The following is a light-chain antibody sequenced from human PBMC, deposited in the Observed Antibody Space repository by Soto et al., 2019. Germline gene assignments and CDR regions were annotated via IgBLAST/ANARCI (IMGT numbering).Light chain of an antibody. CDR3: QQYGSSQWT. Sequence: EIVMSQSRATLSVSPWERATLPCRASQRVSSDSLAWYQQQPGQAPRLLIYSTSNRATGIPDRFSGSGSGTDFTLTISRLEPEDFAVYYCQQYGSSQWTFGQGTKVDIK. V-gene: IGKV3-20*01. J-gene: IGKJ1*01. CDR1: QRVSSDS. CDR2: STS.